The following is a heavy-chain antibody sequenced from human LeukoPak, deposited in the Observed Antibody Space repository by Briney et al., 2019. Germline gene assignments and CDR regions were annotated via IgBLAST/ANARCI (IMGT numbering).Heavy chain of an antibody. CDR1: GYSFTSYW. Sequence: GESLMISCKCSGYSFTSYWIGWVRHMPRKGLEWMGIIYPGDSDTRYSPSFQGQVTISADKSISTAYLQWSSLKASDTAMYYCARPPDPLSTYGEDYWGQGTLVTVSS. V-gene: IGHV5-51*01. CDR3: ARPPDPLSTYGEDY. J-gene: IGHJ4*02. CDR2: IYPGDSDT. D-gene: IGHD4-17*01.